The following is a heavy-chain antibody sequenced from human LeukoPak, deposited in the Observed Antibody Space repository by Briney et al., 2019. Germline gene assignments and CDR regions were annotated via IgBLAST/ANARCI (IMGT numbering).Heavy chain of an antibody. Sequence: GGSLRLSCVASGFTFSSYSMNWVRQAPGKGLEWVSSISSSSSYIYYADSVKGRFTISRDNAKNSLYLQMNSLRAEDTAVYYCARSGKYCGGDCYPAEYFQHWGQGTLVTVSS. D-gene: IGHD2-21*02. CDR1: GFTFSSYS. V-gene: IGHV3-21*01. CDR3: ARSGKYCGGDCYPAEYFQH. J-gene: IGHJ1*01. CDR2: ISSSSSYI.